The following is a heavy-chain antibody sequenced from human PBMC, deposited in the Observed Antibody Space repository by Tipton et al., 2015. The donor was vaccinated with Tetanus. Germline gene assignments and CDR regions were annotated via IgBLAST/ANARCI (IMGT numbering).Heavy chain of an antibody. D-gene: IGHD4-23*01. Sequence: SLRLSCAASGVTVSGNYMSWVRQAPGKGLDWVSSISSGGNYIYYADSVKGRFTISRDGNSLYLQMNSLRAEDTALYYCAKVGNYGVNVDAFDIWGQGTMVTVSS. V-gene: IGHV3-21*01. CDR2: ISSGGNYI. CDR3: AKVGNYGVNVDAFDI. CDR1: GVTVSGNY. J-gene: IGHJ3*02.